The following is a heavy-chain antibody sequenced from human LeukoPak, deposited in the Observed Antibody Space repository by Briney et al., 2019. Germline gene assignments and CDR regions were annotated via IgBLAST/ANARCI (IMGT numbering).Heavy chain of an antibody. CDR1: GVSISNHY. J-gene: IGHJ2*01. V-gene: IGHV4-4*07. D-gene: IGHD6-19*01. CDR2: ICTSGST. CDR3: ARVAQNLERIAVAGTSEWRANWYFDL. Sequence: SETLSLTCNVSGVSISNHYWGWIRQPAGKGLKWIGRICTSGSTNYNPSLKSRVTMSVDTSKNQFSLKLRSVTAADTAVYYCARVAQNLERIAVAGTSEWRANWYFDLWGRGTLVTVSS.